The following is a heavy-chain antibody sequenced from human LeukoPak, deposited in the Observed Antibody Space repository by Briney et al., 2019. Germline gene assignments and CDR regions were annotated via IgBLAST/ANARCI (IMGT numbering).Heavy chain of an antibody. D-gene: IGHD3-22*01. J-gene: IGHJ4*02. Sequence: PGKSLRLSCAVSGFNFSSFGIHWVRQAPGKGLEWLAFILFDGSNTCYADSVKGRFTISRDNSKNTLYLHVNSLRADDTAVHYCAKGRAKYYYDSTAYYILDFWGQGTLVTVSS. CDR3: AKGRAKYYYDSTAYYILDF. CDR1: GFNFSSFG. CDR2: ILFDGSNT. V-gene: IGHV3-30*18.